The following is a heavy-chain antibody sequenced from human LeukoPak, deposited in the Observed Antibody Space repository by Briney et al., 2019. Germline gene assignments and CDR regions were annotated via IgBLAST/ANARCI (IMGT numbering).Heavy chain of an antibody. D-gene: IGHD6-13*01. CDR2: INHSGST. CDR1: GGSFSGYY. J-gene: IGHJ5*02. V-gene: IGHV4-34*01. CDR3: ASQTGIAAAGTSGWFDP. Sequence: SETLSLTCAVYGGSFSGYYWSWIRQPPGKGLEWIGEINHSGSTNYNPSLRSRVTISVGTSKNQFSLKLSSVTAADTAVYYCASQTGIAAAGTSGWFDPWGQGTLVTVSS.